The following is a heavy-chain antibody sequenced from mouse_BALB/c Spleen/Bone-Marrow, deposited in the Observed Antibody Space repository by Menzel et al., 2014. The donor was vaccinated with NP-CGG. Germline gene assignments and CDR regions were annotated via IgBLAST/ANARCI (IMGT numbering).Heavy chain of an antibody. D-gene: IGHD2-4*01. CDR1: GFNIKDTY. CDR2: IDPANGNT. Sequence: EVQLQESGAELVKPGASVKLSCTASGFNIKDTYMHWVKQRPEQGLEWIGRIDPANGNTKYDPKFQGKATITADTSSNTACMQLSGLTSEDTAVYYCASLDDYIYWGQGTLVTVSA. CDR3: ASLDDYIY. V-gene: IGHV14-3*02. J-gene: IGHJ3*01.